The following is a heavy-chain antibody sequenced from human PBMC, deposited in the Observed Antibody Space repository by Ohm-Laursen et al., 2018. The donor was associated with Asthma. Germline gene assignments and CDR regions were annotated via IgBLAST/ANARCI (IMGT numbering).Heavy chain of an antibody. CDR2: IYYSGST. Sequence: SDTLSLTCTVSGGSISSYYWSWIRQPPGKGLEWIGYIYYSGSTNYNPSLKSRVTISVDTSKNQFSLKLSSVTAEDTAVYYCAMIGGYDAFDIWGQGTMVTVSS. CDR3: AMIGGYDAFDI. CDR1: GGSISSYY. J-gene: IGHJ3*02. D-gene: IGHD5-12*01. V-gene: IGHV4-59*07.